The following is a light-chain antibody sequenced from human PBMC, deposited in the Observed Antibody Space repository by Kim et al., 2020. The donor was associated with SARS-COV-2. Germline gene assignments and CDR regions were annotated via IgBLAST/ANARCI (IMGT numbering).Light chain of an antibody. CDR1: SSDVGGYNY. V-gene: IGLV2-14*01. CDR2: DVS. CDR3: SSYTSSSRV. J-gene: IGLJ3*02. Sequence: QSALTQPASVSGSPGQSITISCTGTSSDVGGYNYVSWYQQHPGKAPKLMIYDVSPRPSGVSNRFSGSKSGNTASLTISGLQAEDEADYYCSSYTSSSRVFGGGTQLTVL.